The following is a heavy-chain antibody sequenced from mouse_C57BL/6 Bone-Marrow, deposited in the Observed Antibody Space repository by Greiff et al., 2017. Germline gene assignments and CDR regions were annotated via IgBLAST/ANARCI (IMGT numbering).Heavy chain of an antibody. J-gene: IGHJ4*01. V-gene: IGHV2-2*01. Sequence: VKLQESGPGLVQPSQSLSITCTVSGFSLTSYGVHWVRQSPGKGLEWLGVIWSGGSTDYNAAFISRLSISKDNSKSQVFFKMNSLQADDTAIYYCARNDGYYFYYAMDYWGQGTSVTVSS. D-gene: IGHD2-3*01. CDR1: GFSLTSYG. CDR2: IWSGGST. CDR3: ARNDGYYFYYAMDY.